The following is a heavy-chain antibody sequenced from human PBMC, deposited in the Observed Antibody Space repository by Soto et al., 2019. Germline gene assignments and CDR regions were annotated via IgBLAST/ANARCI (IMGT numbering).Heavy chain of an antibody. V-gene: IGHV3-66*01. CDR2: IYSGGST. Sequence: AGSLRLSCAASGFTVSSNYMSWVRQAPGKGLEWVSVIYSGGSTYYSDSVKGRFSISRDNSKNTLYLQMNSLRAEDTAVYYCARSITFGGVPLWGQGTLVTVSS. CDR1: GFTVSSNY. D-gene: IGHD3-16*01. CDR3: ARSITFGGVPL. J-gene: IGHJ4*02.